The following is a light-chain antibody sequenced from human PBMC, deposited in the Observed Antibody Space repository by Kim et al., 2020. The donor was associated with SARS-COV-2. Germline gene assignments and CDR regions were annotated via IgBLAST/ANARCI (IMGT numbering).Light chain of an antibody. CDR3: AAWDDSLSGWV. CDR2: RNN. CDR1: SSTIGSNY. V-gene: IGLV1-47*01. Sequence: GQRVTISCSASSSTIGSNYVSWYQQLPGTAPKLLICRNNQRPSGVPDRFSGSKSGTSASLAISGLRSEDEADYYCAAWDDSLSGWVFGGGTQLTVL. J-gene: IGLJ3*02.